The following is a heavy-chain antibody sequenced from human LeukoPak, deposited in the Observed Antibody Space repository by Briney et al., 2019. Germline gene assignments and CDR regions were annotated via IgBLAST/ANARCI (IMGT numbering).Heavy chain of an antibody. Sequence: PGGSLRLSCAASGFTFSSYGMHWVRQAPGKGLEWVAVIWYGGSNKYYADSVKGRFTISRDNSKNTLYLQMNSLRAEDTAVYYCAKGRKDYSNSDTYAFDIWGQGTMVTVSS. CDR2: IWYGGSNK. D-gene: IGHD4-11*01. V-gene: IGHV3-30*02. CDR3: AKGRKDYSNSDTYAFDI. J-gene: IGHJ3*02. CDR1: GFTFSSYG.